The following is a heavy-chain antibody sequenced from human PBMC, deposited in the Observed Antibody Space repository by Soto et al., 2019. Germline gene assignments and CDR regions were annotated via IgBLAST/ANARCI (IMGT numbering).Heavy chain of an antibody. Sequence: WASVKVSFKASGYTFTSYDINWVRQATGQGLEWMGWMNPNSGNTGYAQKFQGRVTMTRNTSISTAYMELSSLRSEDTAVYFCAREGGEYYDSSGYWHHWFDPWGQGTLVTVSS. CDR3: AREGGEYYDSSGYWHHWFDP. V-gene: IGHV1-8*01. CDR2: MNPNSGNT. J-gene: IGHJ5*02. D-gene: IGHD3-22*01. CDR1: GYTFTSYD.